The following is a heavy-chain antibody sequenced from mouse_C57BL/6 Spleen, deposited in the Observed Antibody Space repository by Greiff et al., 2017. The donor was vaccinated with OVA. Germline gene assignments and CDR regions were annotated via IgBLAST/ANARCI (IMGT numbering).Heavy chain of an antibody. CDR2: INYDGSST. CDR3: ARDNGSYFDY. CDR1: GFTFSDYY. V-gene: IGHV5-16*01. J-gene: IGHJ2*01. Sequence: EVMLVESEGGLVQPGSSMKLSCTASGFTFSDYYMAWVRQVPEKGLEWVANINYDGSSTYYLDSLKSRFIISRDNAKNILYLQMSSLKSEDTATYYRARDNGSYFDYWGQGTTLTVSS.